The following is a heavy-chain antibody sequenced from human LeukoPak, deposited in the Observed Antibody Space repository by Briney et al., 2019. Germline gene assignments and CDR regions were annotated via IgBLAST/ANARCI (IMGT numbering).Heavy chain of an antibody. CDR1: GGTFSSYA. V-gene: IGHV1-46*01. D-gene: IGHD2-2*01. J-gene: IGHJ5*02. Sequence: GASVKVSCKASGGTFSSYAISWVRQAPGLGLEWMGIINPSGGSTNYAQKFQGRVTMTRDTSTSTVYMKLSSLRSEDTAVYYCARDACSSRICSAGGNWFDPWGQGTLVTVSS. CDR3: ARDACSSRICSAGGNWFDP. CDR2: INPSGGST.